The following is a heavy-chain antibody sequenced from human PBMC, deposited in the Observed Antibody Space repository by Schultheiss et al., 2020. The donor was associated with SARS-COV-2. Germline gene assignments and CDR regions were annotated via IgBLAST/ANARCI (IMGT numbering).Heavy chain of an antibody. J-gene: IGHJ4*02. CDR1: GGSISSYY. CDR2: IYYSGST. Sequence: SETLSLTCTVSGGSISSYYWSWIRQPPGKGLEWIGYIYYSGSTNYNPSLKSRVTISVDTSKNQFSLKLSSVTAADTAVYYCARYPILYAFDYWGQGTLVTVSS. CDR3: ARYPILYAFDY. D-gene: IGHD2-8*01. V-gene: IGHV4-59*01.